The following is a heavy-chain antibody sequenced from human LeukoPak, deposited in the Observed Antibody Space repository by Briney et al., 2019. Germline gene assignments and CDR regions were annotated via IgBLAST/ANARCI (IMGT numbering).Heavy chain of an antibody. CDR3: AKDHRCSGGSCYSGAYDY. D-gene: IGHD2-15*01. Sequence: QSGRSLRLSCAASGFAFSSYAMSWVRQAPGKGLEWVSAISGSGGSTYYADSVKGRFTISRDNSKNTLYLQMNSLRAEDTAVYYCAKDHRCSGGSCYSGAYDYWGQGTLVTVSS. J-gene: IGHJ4*02. CDR2: ISGSGGST. V-gene: IGHV3-23*01. CDR1: GFAFSSYA.